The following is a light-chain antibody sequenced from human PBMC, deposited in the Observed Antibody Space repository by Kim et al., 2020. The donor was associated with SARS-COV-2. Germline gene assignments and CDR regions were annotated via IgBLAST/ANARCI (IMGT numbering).Light chain of an antibody. V-gene: IGKV3-20*01. CDR2: AAH. CDR1: QSVNDNY. Sequence: ESVLAQSPATLSLSAGERATLSCRASQSVNDNYIAWFQQKPGQAPRLLIYAAHSRATGIADRFSGSGSGTDFALIISRLEPGDSAVYYCQQYSLAPETFGQETKVDIK. J-gene: IGKJ1*01. CDR3: QQYSLAPET.